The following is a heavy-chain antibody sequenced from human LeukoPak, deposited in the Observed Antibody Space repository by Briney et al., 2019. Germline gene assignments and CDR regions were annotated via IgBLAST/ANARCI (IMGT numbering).Heavy chain of an antibody. CDR1: GFTFSSYW. CDR3: AKVMRRWLQLDAFDI. Sequence: GGSLRLSCAASGFTFSSYWMSWVRQAPGKGLEWVSAISGSGGSTYYADSVKGRFTISRDNSKNTLYLQMNSLRAEDTAVYYCAKVMRRWLQLDAFDIWGQGTMVTVSS. J-gene: IGHJ3*02. D-gene: IGHD5-24*01. CDR2: ISGSGGST. V-gene: IGHV3-23*01.